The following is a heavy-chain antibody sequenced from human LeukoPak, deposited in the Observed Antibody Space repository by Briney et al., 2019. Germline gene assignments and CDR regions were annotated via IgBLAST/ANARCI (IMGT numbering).Heavy chain of an antibody. D-gene: IGHD3-10*01. CDR3: AKSNGYGLIDI. CDR2: IFYSGST. J-gene: IGHJ3*02. CDR1: GGSISSYY. V-gene: IGHV4-39*07. Sequence: PETLSLTCTVSGGSISSYYWGWVRQPPGKALEWIGNIFYSGSTYYSPSLKSRVTISLDTSRNQFSLKLNSVTAADTAVYYCAKSNGYGLIDIWGQGTMVTVSS.